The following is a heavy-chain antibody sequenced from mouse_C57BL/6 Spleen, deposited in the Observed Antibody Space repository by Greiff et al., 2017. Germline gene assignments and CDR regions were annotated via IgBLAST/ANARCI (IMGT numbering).Heavy chain of an antibody. J-gene: IGHJ1*03. V-gene: IGHV1-82*01. D-gene: IGHD1-1*01. CDR2: IYPGDGDT. Sequence: QVQLQQSGPELVKPGASVKISCKASGYAFSSSWMNWVKQRPGKGLEWIGRIYPGDGDTTYNGKFKGKATLSADKSSSTAYMQLSSLTSEDSAVYYCARITTVVAPGGYFDVWGTGTTVTVSS. CDR3: ARITTVVAPGGYFDV. CDR1: GYAFSSSW.